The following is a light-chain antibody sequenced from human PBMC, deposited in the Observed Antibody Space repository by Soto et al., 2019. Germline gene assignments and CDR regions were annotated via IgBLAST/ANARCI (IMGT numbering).Light chain of an antibody. CDR1: SSNIGARYD. V-gene: IGLV1-40*01. Sequence: QSVLTQPPSVSGAPGQRVTISCTGSSSNIGARYDVHWYQQLPGTAPKLVIYDNTNRPSGVPDRFSGSRSGTLASLAITGLQAEDEADYYCQSYDSSLGGPVFGGGTKLTVL. J-gene: IGLJ3*02. CDR3: QSYDSSLGGPV. CDR2: DNT.